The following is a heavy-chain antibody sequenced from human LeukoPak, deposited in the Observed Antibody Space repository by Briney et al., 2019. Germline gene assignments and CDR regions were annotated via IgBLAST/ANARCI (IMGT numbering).Heavy chain of an antibody. J-gene: IGHJ6*04. V-gene: IGHV1-69*06. CDR2: IIPIFGTA. D-gene: IGHD2-15*01. CDR1: GGTFSSYA. CDR3: ARDSLRRGRWLGGYYYGMDV. Sequence: ASVKVSCKASGGTFSSYAISWVRQAPGQGLEWMGGIIPIFGTANYAQKFQGRVTITADKSTSTAYMELSSLRSEDTAVYYCARDSLRRGRWLGGYYYGMDVWGKGTTVTVSS.